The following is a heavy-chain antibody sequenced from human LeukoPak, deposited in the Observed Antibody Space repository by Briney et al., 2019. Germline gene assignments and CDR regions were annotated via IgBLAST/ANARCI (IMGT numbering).Heavy chain of an antibody. CDR2: IIPIFGTA. CDR1: GGTFSSYA. D-gene: IGHD3-9*01. Sequence: GASVKVSCKASGGTFSSYAISWVRQAPGQGLEWMGGIIPIFGTANYAQKFQGRVTITADKSTSTAYMELSSLRSGDTAVYYCARGVRGAHYDILTGYYEWGQGTLVTVSS. CDR3: ARGVRGAHYDILTGYYE. J-gene: IGHJ4*02. V-gene: IGHV1-69*06.